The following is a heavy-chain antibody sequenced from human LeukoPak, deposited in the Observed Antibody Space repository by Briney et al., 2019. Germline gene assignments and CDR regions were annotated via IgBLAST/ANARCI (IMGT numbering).Heavy chain of an antibody. CDR3: AREFYYYGSGSYYFPYYNWFGP. CDR1: GGSISSHY. V-gene: IGHV4-59*11. CDR2: IYYSGST. D-gene: IGHD3-10*01. J-gene: IGHJ5*02. Sequence: SETLSLTCTVSGGSISSHYWSWIRQPPGKGLEWIGYIYYSGSTNYNPSLKSRVTISVDTSKNQFSLKLSSVTAADTAVYYCAREFYYYGSGSYYFPYYNWFGPWGQGTLVTVSS.